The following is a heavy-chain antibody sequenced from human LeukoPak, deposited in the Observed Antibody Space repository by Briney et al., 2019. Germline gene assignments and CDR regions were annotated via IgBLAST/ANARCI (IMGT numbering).Heavy chain of an antibody. CDR3: ARELRFWFDP. V-gene: IGHV4-59*01. CDR2: IYYSGST. Sequence: PSETLSLTCTVSGGSISGYYWSWIRQPPGEGLEWIGYIYYSGSTNYNPSLKSRVTISVDTSKNQFSLKLSSVTAADTAVYYCARELRFWFDPWGQGTLVTVSS. D-gene: IGHD1-26*01. J-gene: IGHJ5*02. CDR1: GGSISGYY.